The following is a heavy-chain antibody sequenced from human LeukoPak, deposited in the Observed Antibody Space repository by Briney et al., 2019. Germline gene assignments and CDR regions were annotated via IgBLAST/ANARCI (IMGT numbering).Heavy chain of an antibody. D-gene: IGHD6-13*01. CDR3: ARAYSSSSNIDY. Sequence: PSETLSLTCTVSGGSISSSSYYWGWIRQPPGKGLEWIGSIYYSGSTYYNPSLKSRVTISVDTSKNQFSLKLSSVTAADTAVYYCARAYSSSSNIDYWGQGTLVTVSS. V-gene: IGHV4-39*07. J-gene: IGHJ4*02. CDR1: GGSISSSSYY. CDR2: IYYSGST.